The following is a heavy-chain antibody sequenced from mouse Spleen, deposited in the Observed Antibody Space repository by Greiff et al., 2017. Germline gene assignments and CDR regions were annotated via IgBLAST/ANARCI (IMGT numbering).Heavy chain of an antibody. Sequence: VQLQESGPELVKPGASVKISCKASGYSFTGYYMNWVKQSPEKSLEWIGEINPSTGGTTYNQKFKAKATLTVDKSSSTAYMQLKSLTSEDSAVYYCARSGGYSNFAWFAYWGQGTLVTVSA. CDR2: INPSTGGT. D-gene: IGHD2-5*01. CDR3: ARSGGYSNFAWFAY. CDR1: GYSFTGYY. V-gene: IGHV1-42*01. J-gene: IGHJ3*01.